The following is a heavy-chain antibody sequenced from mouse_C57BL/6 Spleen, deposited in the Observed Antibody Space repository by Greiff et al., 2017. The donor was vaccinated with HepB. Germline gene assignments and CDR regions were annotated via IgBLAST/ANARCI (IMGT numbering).Heavy chain of an antibody. V-gene: IGHV5-4*01. Sequence: EVQVVESGGGLVKPGGSLKLSCAASGFTFSSYAMSWVRQTPEKRLEWVATISDGGSYTYYPDNVKGRFTISRDNAKNNLYLQMSHLKSEDTAMYYCARGGAYYSNYWFAYWGQGTLVTVSA. CDR1: GFTFSSYA. D-gene: IGHD2-5*01. CDR3: ARGGAYYSNYWFAY. CDR2: ISDGGSYT. J-gene: IGHJ3*01.